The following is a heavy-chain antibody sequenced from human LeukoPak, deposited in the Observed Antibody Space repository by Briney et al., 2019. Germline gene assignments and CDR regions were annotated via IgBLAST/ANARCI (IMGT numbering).Heavy chain of an antibody. CDR3: ARESVSLGPGYFDL. J-gene: IGHJ2*01. CDR1: GFTFGAYG. V-gene: IGHV3-23*01. D-gene: IGHD7-27*01. Sequence: GGSLRLSCEASGFTFGAYGMTWVRQAPGKGLEWVSGISGSSTWTYYADSVRGRFTISRYNSKNTLHLQMNNLTANDTAIYYCARESVSLGPGYFDLWGRGTLVTVSS. CDR2: ISGSSTWT.